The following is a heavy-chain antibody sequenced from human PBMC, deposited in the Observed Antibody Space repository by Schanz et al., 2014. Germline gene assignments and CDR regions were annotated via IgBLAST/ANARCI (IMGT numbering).Heavy chain of an antibody. D-gene: IGHD6-13*01. CDR3: ARSGSSNWYFFDY. J-gene: IGHJ4*02. Sequence: EVQLLESGGGLAQPGGSLRLACAASGFNFNTYAMSWVRQAPGKGLEWVSGLTEGGGGTYYTDAVKGRFTISRDNSKNMVFLQMTSLRAEDTAVYYCARSGSSNWYFFDYWGQGTLVTVSS. CDR1: GFNFNTYA. CDR2: LTEGGGGT. V-gene: IGHV3-23*01.